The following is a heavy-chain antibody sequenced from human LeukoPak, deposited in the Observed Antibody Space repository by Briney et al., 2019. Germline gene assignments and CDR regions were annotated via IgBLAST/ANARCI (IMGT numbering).Heavy chain of an antibody. Sequence: GGSLRLSCAASGFTFSSYSMNWVCQAPGKGLEWVSSISSSSSYIYYADSVKGRFTISRDNAKNSLYLQMNSLRAEDTAVYYCARDPVWGDTDYYFDYWGQGTLVTVSS. CDR2: ISSSSSYI. CDR3: ARDPVWGDTDYYFDY. J-gene: IGHJ4*02. D-gene: IGHD2-8*01. V-gene: IGHV3-21*01. CDR1: GFTFSSYS.